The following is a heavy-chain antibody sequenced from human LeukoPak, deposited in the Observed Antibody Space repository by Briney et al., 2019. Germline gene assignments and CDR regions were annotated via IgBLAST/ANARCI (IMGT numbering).Heavy chain of an antibody. V-gene: IGHV1-46*01. CDR2: INPSGGST. D-gene: IGHD1-14*01. J-gene: IGHJ4*02. CDR1: GYTFTSYY. CDR3: ARGQSLLTPDSSYYFDY. Sequence: WASVKVSCMASGYTFTSYYMHWVRQAPGQGLEWLGIINPSGGSTSYAQKFQGRVTMTRDTSTSTVYMELSSLRSEDTAVYYCARGQSLLTPDSSYYFDYWGQGTLVTVSS.